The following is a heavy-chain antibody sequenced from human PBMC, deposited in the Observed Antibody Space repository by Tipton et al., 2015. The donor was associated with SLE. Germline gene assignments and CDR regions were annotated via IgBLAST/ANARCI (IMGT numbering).Heavy chain of an antibody. CDR2: IYHSGST. V-gene: IGHV4-4*02. Sequence: GSLRLSCTASGGSISTSNWWSWVRQPPGKGLEWIGEIYHSGSTNYNPSLKSRVTISVDKSKNQFSLKLSSVTAAATAVYYCARGTSDAFDIWGQGTMVTVSS. J-gene: IGHJ3*02. CDR3: ARGTSDAFDI. D-gene: IGHD1-7*01. CDR1: GGSISTSNW.